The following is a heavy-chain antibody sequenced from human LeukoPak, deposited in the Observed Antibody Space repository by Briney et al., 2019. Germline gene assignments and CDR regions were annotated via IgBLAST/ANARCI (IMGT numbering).Heavy chain of an antibody. Sequence: GGSLRLSCAASGFTFSSYAMTWVRQAPGKGREWVSGISGSGGSTYYADSVKGRFTISRDNFKNTLDLQVNGLRAEDTALYYCARDRGILVTGNLDSWGQRTLVTVSS. V-gene: IGHV3-23*01. D-gene: IGHD6-19*01. CDR1: GFTFSSYA. J-gene: IGHJ4*02. CDR3: ARDRGILVTGNLDS. CDR2: ISGSGGST.